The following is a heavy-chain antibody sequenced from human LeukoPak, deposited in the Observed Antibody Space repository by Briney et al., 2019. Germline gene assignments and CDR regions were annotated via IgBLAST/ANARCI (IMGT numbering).Heavy chain of an antibody. V-gene: IGHV4-59*01. CDR2: IYYSGST. Sequence: SETLSLTCTVSGGSITNYYWSWIRQPPGKGLEWIGYIYYSGSTNYNPSLKSRVTISVDTSKNQFSLKLSSVTAADTAVYYCARDLGYSGYGPTPDDAFDIWGQGTMVTVSS. CDR1: GGSITNYY. J-gene: IGHJ3*02. CDR3: ARDLGYSGYGPTPDDAFDI. D-gene: IGHD5-12*01.